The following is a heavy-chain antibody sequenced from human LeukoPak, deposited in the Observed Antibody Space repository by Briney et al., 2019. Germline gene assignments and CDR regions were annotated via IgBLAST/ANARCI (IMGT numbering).Heavy chain of an antibody. Sequence: GGSLRLSCAASRFTFSSYWMSWVRQAPGKGLEWVANIKQDGSEKYYVDSLKGRFTISRDNAKNSLYLQMNSLGAEDTAVYYCARRQCSSISCYYAFDIWGQGTMVTVSS. CDR3: ARRQCSSISCYYAFDI. V-gene: IGHV3-7*01. J-gene: IGHJ3*02. CDR2: IKQDGSEK. D-gene: IGHD2-2*01. CDR1: RFTFSSYW.